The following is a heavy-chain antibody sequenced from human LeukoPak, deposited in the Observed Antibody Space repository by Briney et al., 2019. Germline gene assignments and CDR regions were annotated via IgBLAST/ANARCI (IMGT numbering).Heavy chain of an antibody. CDR3: ASRYDSSGYPYFDY. D-gene: IGHD3-22*01. V-gene: IGHV3-7*01. Sequence: GGSLRLSCAASGFTFSSYWMSWVRQAPGKGLEWVANIKQDGSEKYYVDSVKGRFTISRDNAKNSLYLQMNSLRAEDTAVYYCASRYDSSGYPYFDYWGQGTLVTVSS. J-gene: IGHJ4*02. CDR1: GFTFSSYW. CDR2: IKQDGSEK.